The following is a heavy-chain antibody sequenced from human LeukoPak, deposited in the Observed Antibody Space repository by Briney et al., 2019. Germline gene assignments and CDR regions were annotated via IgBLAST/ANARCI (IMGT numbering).Heavy chain of an antibody. CDR2: IYYSGST. V-gene: IGHV4-59*01. J-gene: IGHJ6*02. D-gene: IGHD6-13*01. Sequence: ASETLSLTCTVSGGSISSYYWSWIRQPPGKGREWIGYIYYSGSTNYNPSLKSRVTISVDTSKNQFSLKLSSVPATDTAVYYCARMVSSSWYDYYYYGMDVWGQGTTVTVSS. CDR1: GGSISSYY. CDR3: ARMVSSSWYDYYYYGMDV.